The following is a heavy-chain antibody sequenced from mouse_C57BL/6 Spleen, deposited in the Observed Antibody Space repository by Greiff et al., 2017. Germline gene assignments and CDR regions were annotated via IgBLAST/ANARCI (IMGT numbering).Heavy chain of an antibody. CDR2: ISSGGSYT. D-gene: IGHD3-3*01. V-gene: IGHV5-6*01. Sequence: VQLKESGGDLVKPGGSLKLSCAASGFTFSSYGMSWVRQTPDKRLEWVATISSGGSYTYYPDSVKGRFTISRDNAKNTLYLQMSSLKSEDTAMYYCARHLGQDFDYWGQGTTLTVSS. J-gene: IGHJ2*01. CDR3: ARHLGQDFDY. CDR1: GFTFSSYG.